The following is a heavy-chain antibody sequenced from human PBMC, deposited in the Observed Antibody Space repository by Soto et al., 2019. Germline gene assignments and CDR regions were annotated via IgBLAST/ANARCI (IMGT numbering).Heavy chain of an antibody. CDR3: ARRIAAAGYNWFDP. D-gene: IGHD6-13*01. J-gene: IGHJ5*02. CDR1: GFSLSTSGMC. CDR2: IDWDDDK. V-gene: IGHV2-70*01. Sequence: SGPTLVNPTQTLTLTCTFSGFSLSTSGMCVSWIRQPPGKALEWLALIDWDDDKYYSTSLKTRLTISKDTSKNQVVLTMTNMDPVDTATYYCARRIAAAGYNWFDPWGQRTLVTVSS.